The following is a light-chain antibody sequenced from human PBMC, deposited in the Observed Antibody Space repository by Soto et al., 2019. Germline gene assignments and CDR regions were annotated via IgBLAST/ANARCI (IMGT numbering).Light chain of an antibody. CDR3: GTWDSNLSAVV. J-gene: IGLJ2*01. Sequence: QSVLTQPPSVSATPGQKVTISCSGSSSNIGNNYVSWYQQLPGTAPKLLIYENNKRPSGIPDRFSASKSGTSATLGITGLQTGDEADYYCGTWDSNLSAVVFGGGTQLPS. CDR1: SSNIGNNY. V-gene: IGLV1-51*02. CDR2: ENN.